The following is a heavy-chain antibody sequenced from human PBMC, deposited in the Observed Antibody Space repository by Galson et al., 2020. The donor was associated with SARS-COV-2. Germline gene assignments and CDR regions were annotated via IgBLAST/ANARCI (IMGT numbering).Heavy chain of an antibody. Sequence: GGSLRLSCAASGFTFSSYGMHWVRQAPGKGLEWVAVIWYDGSNKYYADSVKGRFTISIDNSKNTLYLQMNSLRAEDTAVYYCARDIPIGADANWFDPWGQGTLVTVSS. CDR2: IWYDGSNK. CDR1: GFTFSSYG. CDR3: ARDIPIGADANWFDP. V-gene: IGHV3-33*01. J-gene: IGHJ5*02. D-gene: IGHD1-26*01.